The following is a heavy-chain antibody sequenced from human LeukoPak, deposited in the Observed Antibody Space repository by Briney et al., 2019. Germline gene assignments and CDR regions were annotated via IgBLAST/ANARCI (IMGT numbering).Heavy chain of an antibody. CDR2: ISGSGGST. CDR3: AKVPSNWYFEGFDY. Sequence: GGSLRLSCAASGFTFSNYAMSWVRQAPGKGREWVSAISGSGGSTYYADSVKGRFTISRDNSKNTLYLQMNSLRAEDTAVYYCAKVPSNWYFEGFDYWGQGTLVTVSS. D-gene: IGHD6-13*01. J-gene: IGHJ4*02. CDR1: GFTFSNYA. V-gene: IGHV3-23*01.